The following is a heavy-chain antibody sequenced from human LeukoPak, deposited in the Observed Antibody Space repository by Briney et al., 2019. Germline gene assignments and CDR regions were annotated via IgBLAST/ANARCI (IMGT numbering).Heavy chain of an antibody. D-gene: IGHD5-18*01. CDR1: GDSVSINSAA. V-gene: IGHV6-1*01. CDR3: ARDTRLELAPSGYSYGHWFDP. CDR2: TYYRSKWYN. J-gene: IGHJ5*02. Sequence: SQTLSLTCALSGDSVSINSAAWNSIRQSPSRGLEWQGMTYYRSKWYNDYAVSVKSRITINPDTSTNQFSMQLNSVTPEDTAVYYCARDTRLELAPSGYSYGHWFDPWGQGTLVTASS.